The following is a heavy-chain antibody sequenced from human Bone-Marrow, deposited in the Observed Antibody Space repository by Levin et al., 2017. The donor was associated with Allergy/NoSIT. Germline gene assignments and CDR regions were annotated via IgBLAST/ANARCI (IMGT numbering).Heavy chain of an antibody. CDR2: IYYSGST. D-gene: IGHD3-16*02. Sequence: SETLSLTCAVSGGSLTNGDYYWSWIRQSPGKGLEWIGYIYYSGSTYYNPSLKSRVLISIDTSENQFSLKLKSVTAADTAVYFCARAAYYDFVWGSFRFFAHWGQGSLVTISS. CDR3: ARAAYYDFVWGSFRFFAH. V-gene: IGHV4-30-4*01. J-gene: IGHJ4*02. CDR1: GGSLTNGDYY.